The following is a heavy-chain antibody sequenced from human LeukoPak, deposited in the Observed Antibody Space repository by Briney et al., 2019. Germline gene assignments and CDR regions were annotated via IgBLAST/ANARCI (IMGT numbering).Heavy chain of an antibody. Sequence: GSLRLSCAASGFTFSNYAMSWVRQPPGKGLEWVGEIYHSGSTNYNPYLKSRVTISVDKTKNQFSLKLSNVTAADAAVYYYGSLFDIEDGPYYYDSSGYFWFDPWGQGTLVTVSS. CDR1: GFTFSNYAM. CDR3: GSLFDIEDGPYYYDSSGYFWFDP. CDR2: IYHSGST. V-gene: IGHV4-4*02. D-gene: IGHD3-22*01. J-gene: IGHJ5*02.